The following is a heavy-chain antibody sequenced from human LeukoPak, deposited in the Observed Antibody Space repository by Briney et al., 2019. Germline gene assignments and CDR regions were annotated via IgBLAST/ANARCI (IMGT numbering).Heavy chain of an antibody. CDR1: GGTFSSYA. CDR2: IIPIFGTA. J-gene: IGHJ6*03. V-gene: IGHV1-69*05. CDR3: ARGAGIAARLYYYYMDV. D-gene: IGHD6-6*01. Sequence: SVKVSCKASGGTFSSYAISWVRQAPGQGLEWMGGIIPIFGTANYAQKFQGRVTITTDESTSTAYMELSSLRSEDTAVYYCARGAGIAARLYYYYMDVWGKGTTVTVSS.